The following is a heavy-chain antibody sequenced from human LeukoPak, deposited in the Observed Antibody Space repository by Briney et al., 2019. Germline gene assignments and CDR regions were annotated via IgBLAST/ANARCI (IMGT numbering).Heavy chain of an antibody. V-gene: IGHV4-38-2*02. CDR1: GYSISSGYY. CDR2: IYYSGST. D-gene: IGHD3-22*01. J-gene: IGHJ6*03. Sequence: SETLSLTCTVSGYSISSGYYWGWIRQPPGKGLEWIGSIYYSGSTYYNPSLKSRVTISVDTSKNQFSLKLSSVTAADTAVYYCARVTMIVVVTVYMDVWGKGTTVTISS. CDR3: ARVTMIVVVTVYMDV.